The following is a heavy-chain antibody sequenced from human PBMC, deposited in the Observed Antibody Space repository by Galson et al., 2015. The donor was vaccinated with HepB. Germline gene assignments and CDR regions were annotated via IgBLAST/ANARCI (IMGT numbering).Heavy chain of an antibody. CDR1: GVTFSSYW. D-gene: IGHD3-10*01. J-gene: IGHJ6*02. CDR2: INSDGSST. V-gene: IGHV3-74*01. Sequence: SLRVSCAASGVTFSSYWMHWVRQAPGKGLVWVSRINSDGSSTSYADSVKGRFTISRDNAKNTLYLQMNSLRAEDTAVYYCARGIYYYYYGMDVWGQGTTVTVSS. CDR3: ARGIYYYYYGMDV.